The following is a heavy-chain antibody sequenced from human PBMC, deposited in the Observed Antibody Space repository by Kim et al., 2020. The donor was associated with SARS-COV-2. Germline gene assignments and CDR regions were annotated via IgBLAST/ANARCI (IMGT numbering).Heavy chain of an antibody. V-gene: IGHV3-23*01. D-gene: IGHD3-10*01. CDR3: AKSGDYYGSGAGDWFDP. CDR1: GFTFSSYD. CDR2: ISGSGGST. J-gene: IGHJ5*02. Sequence: GGSLRLSCAASGFTFSSYDMSWVRQAPGKGLEWVSAISGSGGSTYYADSVKGRFTISRDNSKNTLYLQMNSMRAEDTGVYYCAKSGDYYGSGAGDWFDPWGQGTLVTVSS.